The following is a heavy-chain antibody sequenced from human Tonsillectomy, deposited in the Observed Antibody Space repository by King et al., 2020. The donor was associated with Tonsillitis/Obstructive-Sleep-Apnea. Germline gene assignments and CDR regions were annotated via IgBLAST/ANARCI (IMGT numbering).Heavy chain of an antibody. V-gene: IGHV1-69*09. CDR3: ARARTDRRYYDSSGYYLQAFDY. CDR1: GGTFSSYA. Sequence: QLVQSGAEVKKPGSSVKVSCKASGGTFSSYAISWVRQAPGQGLEWMGRIIPILGIANYAQKFQGRVTITADKSTSTAYMELSSLRSEDTAVYYWARARTDRRYYDSSGYYLQAFDYWGQGTLVTVSS. CDR2: IIPILGIA. D-gene: IGHD3-22*01. J-gene: IGHJ4*02.